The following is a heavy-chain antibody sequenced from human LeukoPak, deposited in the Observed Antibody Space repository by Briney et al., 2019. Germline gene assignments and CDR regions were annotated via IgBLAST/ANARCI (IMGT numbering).Heavy chain of an antibody. CDR3: ARSRPAPNYDFWSGYNYFDY. J-gene: IGHJ4*02. CDR1: GGTFSSYA. Sequence: SVKVSCKASGGTFSSYAISWVRQAPGQGLEWMGGIIPIFGTANYAQKFQGRVTITADESTSTAYMELSSLISEDTAVYYCARSRPAPNYDFWSGYNYFDYWGQGTLVTVSS. CDR2: IIPIFGTA. D-gene: IGHD3-3*01. V-gene: IGHV1-69*13.